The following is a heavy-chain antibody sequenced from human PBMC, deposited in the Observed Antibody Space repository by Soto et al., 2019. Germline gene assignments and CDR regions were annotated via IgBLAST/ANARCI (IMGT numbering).Heavy chain of an antibody. CDR3: VRRHVSATGIDWFDP. Sequence: RASVKVSCKASGYTFTSYDIHWVRQAPGQRLEWMGWINAANGDTKYSPKFQGRVTITRDTSASTAYMELSRLRSEDTAVYYCVRRHVSATGIDWFDPWGQGTLLTVSS. CDR1: GYTFTSYD. D-gene: IGHD6-13*01. J-gene: IGHJ5*02. V-gene: IGHV1-3*01. CDR2: INAANGDT.